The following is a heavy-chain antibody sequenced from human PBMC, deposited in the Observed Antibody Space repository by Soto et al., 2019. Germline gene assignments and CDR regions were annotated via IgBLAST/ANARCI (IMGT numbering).Heavy chain of an antibody. J-gene: IGHJ4*02. CDR1: GFTICSYA. Sequence: GLRTLSRGASGFTICSYAMSWVRQAPGKGLEWVSAISGSGGSTYYADSVKGRFTISRDNSKNTLYLQMNSLRAEDTAVYYYAKEASGSGSYEFDYWGQGTLVTVSS. CDR3: AKEASGSGSYEFDY. D-gene: IGHD3-10*01. V-gene: IGHV3-23*01. CDR2: ISGSGGST.